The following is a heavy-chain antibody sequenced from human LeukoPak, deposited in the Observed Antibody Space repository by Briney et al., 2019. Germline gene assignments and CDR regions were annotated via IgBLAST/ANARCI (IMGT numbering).Heavy chain of an antibody. CDR1: GGSFSGYY. J-gene: IGHJ4*03. V-gene: IGHV4-34*01. CDR3: ARLYILTGYYEDFDY. D-gene: IGHD3-9*01. CDR2: INHSGST. Sequence: PSETLSLTCAVYGGSFSGYYWSWIRQPPGKGLEWIGEINHSGSTNYNPSLKSRVTISVDTSKNQFSLKLSSVTAADTAVYYCARLYILTGYYEDFDYWGQGTMVTVSS.